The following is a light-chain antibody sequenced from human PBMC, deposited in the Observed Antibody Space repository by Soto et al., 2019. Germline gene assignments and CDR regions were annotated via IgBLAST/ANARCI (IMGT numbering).Light chain of an antibody. CDR1: SSDIGGYNF. CDR3: YSYAGNNRV. CDR2: EVT. Sequence: QSALTQPPSASGSPGQSVTISCTGTSSDIGGYNFVSWYQQHPGKAPKLMIYEVTKRPSGVPDRFSGSKSGNTASLTVSGLLAEDEADYYCYSYAGNNRVFGTGTRSPX. V-gene: IGLV2-8*01. J-gene: IGLJ1*01.